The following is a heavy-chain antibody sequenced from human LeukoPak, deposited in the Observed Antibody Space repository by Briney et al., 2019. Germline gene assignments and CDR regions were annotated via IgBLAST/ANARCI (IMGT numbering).Heavy chain of an antibody. J-gene: IGHJ4*02. D-gene: IGHD6-13*01. CDR1: GFTFSNAW. CDR3: TTPAAVGNYFDY. V-gene: IGHV3-15*01. Sequence: GGSLRLSCAASGFTFSNAWMSWVRQAPGKGLEWVGRIKSKTDGGTTDYAAPVKGKFTISRDDLKNTLYPQMNSLKTEDNTVYYCTTPAAVGNYFDYWGKGTLVTVSS. CDR2: IKSKTDGGTT.